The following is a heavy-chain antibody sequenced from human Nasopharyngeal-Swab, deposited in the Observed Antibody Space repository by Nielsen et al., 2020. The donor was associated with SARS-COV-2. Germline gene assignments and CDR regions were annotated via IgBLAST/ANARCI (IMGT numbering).Heavy chain of an antibody. CDR1: GFTFSSYV. J-gene: IGHJ4*02. CDR3: ARDRLEKQLVFDY. Sequence: GASLKISCAASGFTFSSYVMHWVRQAPGKGLEWVAVISYDGSNKYYADSVKGRFTISRDNSKNTLYLQMNSLRAEDTAVYYCARDRLEKQLVFDYWGQGTLVTVSS. CDR2: ISYDGSNK. D-gene: IGHD6-13*01. V-gene: IGHV3-30*03.